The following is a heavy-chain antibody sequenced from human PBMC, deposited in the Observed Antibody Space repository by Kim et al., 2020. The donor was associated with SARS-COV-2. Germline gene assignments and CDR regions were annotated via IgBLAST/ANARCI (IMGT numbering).Heavy chain of an antibody. D-gene: IGHD1-26*01. CDR2: INHSGST. V-gene: IGHV4-34*01. CDR3: AREGVGATVY. J-gene: IGHJ4*02. Sequence: SETLSLTCAVYGGSFSGYYWCWIRQPPGKGLEWIGEINHSGSTNYNPSLKSRVTISVDTSKNQFSLKLSSVTAADTAVYYCAREGVGATVYWGQGTLVTVSS. CDR1: GGSFSGYY.